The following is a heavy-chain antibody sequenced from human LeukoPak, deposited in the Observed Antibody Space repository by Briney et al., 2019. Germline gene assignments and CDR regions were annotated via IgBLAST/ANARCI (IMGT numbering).Heavy chain of an antibody. J-gene: IGHJ5*02. Sequence: PGGSLRLSCAASAFTFSRYWMHWVRQVPGKGLQWVSRVDRDGTKTTYADSVKGRFIISRDNAKNTVDLQMSSLRPEDTAVYYCARDRDTVFRGVIPSNWFDLWGLGTLVTVSS. V-gene: IGHV3-74*01. CDR2: VDRDGTKT. D-gene: IGHD3-10*01. CDR3: ARDRDTVFRGVIPSNWFDL. CDR1: AFTFSRYW.